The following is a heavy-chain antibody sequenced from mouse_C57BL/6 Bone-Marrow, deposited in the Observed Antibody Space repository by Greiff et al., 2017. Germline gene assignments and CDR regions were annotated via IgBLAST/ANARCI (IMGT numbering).Heavy chain of an antibody. V-gene: IGHV1-69*01. CDR2: IDPSDSYT. Sequence: QVQLQQPGAELVMPGASVKLSCKASGYTFTSYWMHWVKQRPGQGLEWIGEIDPSDSYTNYTQKFKGKSTLTVDKSSSTAYMQLSSLTSEDSAVYYCARDWGDGSSWGDWYFDVWGTGTTVTVSS. CDR3: ARDWGDGSSWGDWYFDV. J-gene: IGHJ1*03. CDR1: GYTFTSYW. D-gene: IGHD1-1*01.